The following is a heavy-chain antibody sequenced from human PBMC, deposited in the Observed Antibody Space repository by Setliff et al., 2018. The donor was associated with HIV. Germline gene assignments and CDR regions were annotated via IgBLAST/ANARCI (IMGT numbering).Heavy chain of an antibody. V-gene: IGHV4-59*08. J-gene: IGHJ4*02. CDR2: IYNSAST. CDR1: GDSISTDY. CDR3: ARHPPSDY. Sequence: SETLSLTCTVSGDSISTDYWTWIRQPPGKGLEWIGYIYNSASTSHNPSLKSRVTISVYTSKNQFSLKLSPVTAADTAVYYCARHPPSDYWGQGTLVTVSS.